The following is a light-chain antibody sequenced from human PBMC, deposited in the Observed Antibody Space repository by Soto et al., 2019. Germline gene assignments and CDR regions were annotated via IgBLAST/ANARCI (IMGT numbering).Light chain of an antibody. V-gene: IGKV1-5*01. Sequence: DIQMTQSPSTLSASVGDRVAITCRASQSISIWLAWYQQKPGRAPKLLIYNAASLESGVPPRFSGSGSGTEFTLSITGLQPDDFATYYCQRCSGLSRPFCQGTKVEIK. CDR1: QSISIW. CDR3: QRCSGLSRP. CDR2: NAA. J-gene: IGKJ1*01.